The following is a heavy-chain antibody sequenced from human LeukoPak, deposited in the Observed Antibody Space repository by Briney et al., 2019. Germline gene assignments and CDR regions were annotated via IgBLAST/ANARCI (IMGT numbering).Heavy chain of an antibody. Sequence: PGGSLRLSCAASGITFTSYWMTWLRQAPGKGLEWVANINQDGSAKYYVDSVKGRFTIPRDSAKNSLYLQMSSLRAEDTAVYYCASGWYEYYFDYWGQGTLVTVSS. D-gene: IGHD6-19*01. V-gene: IGHV3-7*01. CDR1: GITFTSYW. CDR2: INQDGSAK. CDR3: ASGWYEYYFDY. J-gene: IGHJ4*02.